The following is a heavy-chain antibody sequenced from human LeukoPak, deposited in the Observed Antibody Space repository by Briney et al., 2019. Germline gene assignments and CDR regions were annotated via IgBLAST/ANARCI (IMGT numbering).Heavy chain of an antibody. J-gene: IGHJ3*02. Sequence: PGGSLKLSCAVSGFTVSSNYMSWVRQAPGRGLEWVSVIYSDGSTYSADSVKGRFTISRDNSKNTLYLQINSLRAEDTAVYYRARLYSSSWYDAFDIWGQGTMVTVSS. D-gene: IGHD6-13*01. CDR2: IYSDGST. CDR3: ARLYSSSWYDAFDI. CDR1: GFTVSSNY. V-gene: IGHV3-53*01.